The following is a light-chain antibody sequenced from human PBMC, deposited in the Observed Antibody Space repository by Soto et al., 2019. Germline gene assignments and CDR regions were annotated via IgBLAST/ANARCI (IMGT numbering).Light chain of an antibody. CDR2: GAS. CDR1: QSIANS. V-gene: IGKV3-20*01. CDR3: QQYGGSPRT. Sequence: EIVLTQSPCTLSLSPGERASLSCRASQSIANSLAWYQQKPGQAPRLLIFGASNRATGIPDRFSGSGSGTDFTLTISRLEPEDFAVYHCQQYGGSPRTFGQGTKVDI. J-gene: IGKJ1*01.